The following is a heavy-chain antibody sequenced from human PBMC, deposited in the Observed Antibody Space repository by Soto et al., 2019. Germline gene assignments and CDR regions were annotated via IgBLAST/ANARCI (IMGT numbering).Heavy chain of an antibody. Sequence: EVQLVESGGGLVKPGGSLRLSCTASGLIFSNYGMNWVRQAAGKRPEWVSSIRSGGEYIDYADSVKGRLTISRDNANNILYLQLTSLGVEDTAVYYGATDGAAGAVMGVWGQGTTVTVSS. CDR3: ATDGAAGAVMGV. CDR2: IRSGGEYI. CDR1: GLIFSNYG. J-gene: IGHJ6*02. D-gene: IGHD6-13*01. V-gene: IGHV3-21*06.